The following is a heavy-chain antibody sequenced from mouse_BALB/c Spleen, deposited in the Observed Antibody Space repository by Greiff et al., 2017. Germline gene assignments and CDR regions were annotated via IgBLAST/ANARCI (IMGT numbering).Heavy chain of an antibody. J-gene: IGHJ2*01. Sequence: EVNVVESGGGLVKPGGSLKLSCAASGFAFSSYDMSWVRQTPEKRLEWVAYISSGGGSTYYPDTVKGRFTISRDNAKNTLYLQMSSLKSEDTAMYYCARPFTTVVATDYWGQGTTLTVSS. CDR3: ARPFTTVVATDY. V-gene: IGHV5-12-1*01. D-gene: IGHD1-1*01. CDR1: GFAFSSYD. CDR2: ISSGGGST.